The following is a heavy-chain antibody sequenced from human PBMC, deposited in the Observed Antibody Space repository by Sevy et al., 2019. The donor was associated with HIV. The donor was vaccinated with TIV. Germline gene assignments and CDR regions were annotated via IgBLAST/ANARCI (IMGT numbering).Heavy chain of an antibody. Sequence: SETLSLTCTVSGGSISSGGYYWSWIRQHPGKGLEWIGYIYYSGSTYYNPSLKSRVTISVDTSKNQFSLKLSSVTAADTAVYYCARALDSSSWYPTGCAFDIWGHGTMVTVSS. J-gene: IGHJ3*02. CDR1: GGSISSGGYY. V-gene: IGHV4-31*03. D-gene: IGHD6-13*01. CDR2: IYYSGST. CDR3: ARALDSSSWYPTGCAFDI.